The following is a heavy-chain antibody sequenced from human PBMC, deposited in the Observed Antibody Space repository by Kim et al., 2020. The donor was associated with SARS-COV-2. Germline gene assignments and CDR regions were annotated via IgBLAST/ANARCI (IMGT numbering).Heavy chain of an antibody. V-gene: IGHV3-30*04. CDR2: ISYDGSNK. CDR1: GFTFSSYA. J-gene: IGHJ4*02. CDR3: ARGGGSGSYYV. D-gene: IGHD3-10*01. Sequence: GGSLRLSCAASGFTFSSYAMHWVRQAPGKGLEWVAVISYDGSNKYYADSVKGRFTISRDNSKNTLYLQMNSLRAEDTAVYYCARGGGSGSYYVWGQGTLVTVSS.